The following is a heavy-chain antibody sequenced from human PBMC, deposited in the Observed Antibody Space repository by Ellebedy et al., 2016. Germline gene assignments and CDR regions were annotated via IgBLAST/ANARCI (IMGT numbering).Heavy chain of an antibody. CDR1: GFTFSNYW. CDR3: ARDGEFCTGGTCYLH. CDR2: IKQDGSDK. D-gene: IGHD2-15*01. J-gene: IGHJ4*02. Sequence: GESLKISXAASGFTFSNYWMTWVRQAPGKGLEWVANIKQDGSDKYYVDSVKGRFTISRDNSKKMLFLQMNSLRADDTAVYYCARDGEFCTGGTCYLHWGQGTLVTVSS. V-gene: IGHV3-7*03.